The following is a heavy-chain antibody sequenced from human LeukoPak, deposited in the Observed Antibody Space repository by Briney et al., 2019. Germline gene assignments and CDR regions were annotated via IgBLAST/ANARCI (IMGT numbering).Heavy chain of an antibody. CDR1: GYNFAGYH. J-gene: IGHJ5*02. CDR2: INPNSGGT. CDR3: ARNTINWFDP. V-gene: IGHV1-2*02. D-gene: IGHD5-24*01. Sequence: ASVKVSCKASGYNFAGYHIHWVRQAPGQGLEWMGWINPNSGGTNYAQKFQGRVSMTRDTSISTAYMELSRLRSDDTAVYYCARNTINWFDPWGQGVLVTVSS.